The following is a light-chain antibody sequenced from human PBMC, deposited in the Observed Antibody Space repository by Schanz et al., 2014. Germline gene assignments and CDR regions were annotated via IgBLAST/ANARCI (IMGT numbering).Light chain of an antibody. Sequence: DIRMTPSPSSVSASIGDRVTITCRASQGIGTWIAWYQQKPGKAPKLLIYPASSSQSGVPSRFSGSGSGTDFTLTISSLQPEDFATYYCQQADSVPLTFGGGTKVEIK. J-gene: IGKJ4*01. CDR1: QGIGTW. CDR2: PAS. V-gene: IGKV1-12*01. CDR3: QQADSVPLT.